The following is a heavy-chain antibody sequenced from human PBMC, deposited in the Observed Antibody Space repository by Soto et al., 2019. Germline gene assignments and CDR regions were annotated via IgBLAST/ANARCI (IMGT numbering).Heavy chain of an antibody. J-gene: IGHJ3*02. Sequence: GGSLRLSCAASGFTFSSYAMSWVRQAPGKGLEWVSAISGSGGSTYYADSVKGRFTISRDNSKNTLYLQMNSLRVEDTAVYYCARDGDYYDSSGYPAGGAFDIWGQGTMVTVSS. V-gene: IGHV3-23*01. CDR1: GFTFSSYA. CDR3: ARDGDYYDSSGYPAGGAFDI. CDR2: ISGSGGST. D-gene: IGHD3-22*01.